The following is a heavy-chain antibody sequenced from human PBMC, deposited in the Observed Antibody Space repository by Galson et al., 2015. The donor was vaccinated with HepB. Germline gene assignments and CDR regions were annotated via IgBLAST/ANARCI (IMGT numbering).Heavy chain of an antibody. CDR2: ISGSGGST. Sequence: SLRLSCAASGFTFSSYAMSWVRQAPGKGLEWVSAISGSGGSTYYADSVKGRFTISRDNSKNTLYLQMNSLRAEDTAVYYCAKLRTIVVVIPYFDYWGQGTLVTVSS. D-gene: IGHD3-22*01. CDR1: GFTFSSYA. V-gene: IGHV3-23*01. J-gene: IGHJ4*02. CDR3: AKLRTIVVVIPYFDY.